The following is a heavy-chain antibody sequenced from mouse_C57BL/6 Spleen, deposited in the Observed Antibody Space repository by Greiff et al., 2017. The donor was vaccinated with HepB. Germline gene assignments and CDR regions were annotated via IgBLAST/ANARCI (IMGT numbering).Heavy chain of an antibody. CDR1: GFNIKDDY. Sequence: EVQLQQSGAELVRPGASVKLSCTASGFNIKDDYMHWVKQRPEQGLEWIGWIDPENGDTEYASKFQGKATITADTSSNTAYLQLSSLTSEDTAVYYCTFITTVVPYFDYWGQGTTLTVS. V-gene: IGHV14-4*01. CDR3: TFITTVVPYFDY. D-gene: IGHD1-1*01. J-gene: IGHJ2*01. CDR2: IDPENGDT.